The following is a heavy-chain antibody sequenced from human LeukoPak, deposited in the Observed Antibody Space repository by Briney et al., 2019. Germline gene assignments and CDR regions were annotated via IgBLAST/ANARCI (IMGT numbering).Heavy chain of an antibody. CDR3: AKGVVAAVIINWYFDL. D-gene: IGHD2-15*01. J-gene: IGHJ2*01. CDR1: GFTFSTYG. Sequence: GGTLRLSCAASGFTFSTYGMSWVRQAPGKGLEWVSAISGSGGSTYYADSVKGRFTISRDNSKNTLYLQMNSLRAEDTAVYYCAKGVVAAVIINWYFDLWGRGTLVTVSS. V-gene: IGHV3-23*01. CDR2: ISGSGGST.